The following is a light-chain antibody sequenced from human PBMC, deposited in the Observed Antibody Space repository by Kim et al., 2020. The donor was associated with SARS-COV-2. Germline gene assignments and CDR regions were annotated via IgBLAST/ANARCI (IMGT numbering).Light chain of an antibody. CDR1: SSDVGYYNY. V-gene: IGLV2-11*01. Sequence: QSALTQPRSVSGSPGQSVTISCTGTSSDVGYYNYVSWYQQRPDKAPKVMIYDVTKRPSGVPDRFSGSKSDTTASLTISGLQAEDEADYSCSSYAGSSTVVFGGGTQLTVL. CDR2: DVT. J-gene: IGLJ2*01. CDR3: SSYAGSSTVV.